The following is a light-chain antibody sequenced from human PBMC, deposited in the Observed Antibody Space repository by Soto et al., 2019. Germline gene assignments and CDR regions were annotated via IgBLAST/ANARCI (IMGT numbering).Light chain of an antibody. J-gene: IGKJ4*01. V-gene: IGKV1-12*01. CDR2: AAS. CDR1: QDISRW. Sequence: DIQLTQSPSSVSASVGDRVTIACRASQDISRWLAWYQQKPGTAPKLLIYAASILQSAVPSRFSGSGSATDFTLTISSLQPEDFATYYCQQANSFPLTFGGGTKVEIK. CDR3: QQANSFPLT.